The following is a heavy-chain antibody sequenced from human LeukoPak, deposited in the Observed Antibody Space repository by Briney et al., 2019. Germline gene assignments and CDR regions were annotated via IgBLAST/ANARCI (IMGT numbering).Heavy chain of an antibody. D-gene: IGHD6-19*01. V-gene: IGHV4-59*01. Sequence: SETLPLTCTVSGGSISSYYWSWIRQPPGKGLEWIGYNYYSGSTNYNPSLKSRVTISVDTSKNQFSLKLCSVTAADTAVYYCARDRPRYSSGWNAFDIWGQGTMVTVSS. CDR1: GGSISSYY. J-gene: IGHJ3*02. CDR3: ARDRPRYSSGWNAFDI. CDR2: NYYSGST.